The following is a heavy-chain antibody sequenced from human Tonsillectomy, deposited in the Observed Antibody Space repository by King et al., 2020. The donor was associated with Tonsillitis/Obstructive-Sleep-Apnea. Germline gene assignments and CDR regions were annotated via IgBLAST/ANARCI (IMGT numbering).Heavy chain of an antibody. V-gene: IGHV4-39*01. Sequence: LQLQESGPGLVKPSETLSLTCTVSGGSISSSSYYWGWIRQPPGKGLEWIGSIYYSGSTYYNPSLKSRVTISVDTSKNQFSLKLSSVTAADTAVYYCARQGSSSWYPGSAWVPGDLDPDDAFDIWGQGTMVTVSS. CDR1: GGSISSSSYY. D-gene: IGHD6-13*01. CDR3: ARQGSSSWYPGSAWVPGDLDPDDAFDI. J-gene: IGHJ3*02. CDR2: IYYSGST.